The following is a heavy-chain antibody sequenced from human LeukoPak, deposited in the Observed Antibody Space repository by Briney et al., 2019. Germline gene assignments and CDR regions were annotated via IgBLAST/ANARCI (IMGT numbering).Heavy chain of an antibody. V-gene: IGHV3-33*01. CDR3: VRDSVGLYYFNY. D-gene: IGHD1-26*01. CDR1: GFTFSSYG. Sequence: PGGSLRLSCAASGFTFSSYGMHWVRQAPGKGLEWVAVIWYDGSNKYYADSVKGRFTISRDNSKNTLYLQMNSLRAEDTAVYYCVRDSVGLYYFNYWGQGTLVTVSS. J-gene: IGHJ4*02. CDR2: IWYDGSNK.